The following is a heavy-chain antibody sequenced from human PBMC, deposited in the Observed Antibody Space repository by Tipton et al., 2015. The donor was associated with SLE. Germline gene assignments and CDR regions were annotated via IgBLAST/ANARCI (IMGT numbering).Heavy chain of an antibody. Sequence: SLRLSCAASGFTFSGSAMHWVRQASGKGLEWVGRIRSKANSYATAYAASVKGRFTISRDDSKNTAYLQMNSLKTEDTAVYYCTRHGQGGYSYGDIDYWGQGTLVTVSS. CDR3: TRHGQGGYSYGDIDY. J-gene: IGHJ4*02. D-gene: IGHD5-18*01. CDR1: GFTFSGSA. CDR2: IRSKANSYAT. V-gene: IGHV3-73*01.